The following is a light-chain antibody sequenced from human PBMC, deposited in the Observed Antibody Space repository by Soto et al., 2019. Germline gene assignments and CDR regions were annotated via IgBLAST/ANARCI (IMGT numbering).Light chain of an antibody. CDR2: KTS. Sequence: DIQMTQSPSTLSASVGDRVTITCRASQSISSRLAGYQQEPGKAPKPLIYKTSSLESGVPARFSCSGSGTEFTLTISSLQRDGFATYYCQQYNSYSPFGGGTKVEIK. CDR3: QQYNSYSP. CDR1: QSISSR. V-gene: IGKV1-5*03. J-gene: IGKJ4*01.